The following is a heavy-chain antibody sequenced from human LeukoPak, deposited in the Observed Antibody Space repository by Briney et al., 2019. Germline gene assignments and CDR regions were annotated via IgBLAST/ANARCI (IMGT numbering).Heavy chain of an antibody. CDR2: ISGSGST. J-gene: IGHJ1*01. V-gene: IGHV3-66*01. D-gene: IGHD1-26*01. Sequence: PGGSPRLSCAASGFTFSNAWMSWVRQAPGKGLEWVSVISGSGSTYYADSMRGRFIISRDNSKNTVYLQMNSLRAEDTAVYYRARDPQPSKSGSYTLQHWGQGTLVIVSS. CDR1: GFTFSNAW. CDR3: ARDPQPSKSGSYTLQH.